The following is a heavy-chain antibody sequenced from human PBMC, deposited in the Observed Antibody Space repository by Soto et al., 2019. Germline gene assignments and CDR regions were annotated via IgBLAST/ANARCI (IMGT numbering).Heavy chain of an antibody. D-gene: IGHD4-4*01. CDR3: ARVPSDYSYYYYGMDV. CDR2: INPSGGST. V-gene: IGHV1-46*01. Sequence: ASVKVSCKASGYTFTNYFIHWVRQAPGQGLEWMGIINPSGGSTRYAQKFQGRVTITRDTSASTAYMELSSLRSEDTAVYYCARVPSDYSYYYYGMDVWGQGTTVTVS. CDR1: GYTFTNYF. J-gene: IGHJ6*02.